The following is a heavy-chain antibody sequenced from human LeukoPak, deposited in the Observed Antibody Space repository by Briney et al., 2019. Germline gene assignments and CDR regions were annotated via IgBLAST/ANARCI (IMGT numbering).Heavy chain of an antibody. CDR1: EFTVSSTY. Sequence: PGGSLRLSCAASEFTVSSTYMSWVRQVPGKGLGWVSVMYTGGNTYYADSVKGRFTISRDNSKNTLSLQMNSLSAEDTAVYYCAGDYYGLGSLDYWGQGTLVTVSS. V-gene: IGHV3-53*01. CDR3: AGDYYGLGSLDY. J-gene: IGHJ4*02. CDR2: MYTGGNT. D-gene: IGHD3-10*01.